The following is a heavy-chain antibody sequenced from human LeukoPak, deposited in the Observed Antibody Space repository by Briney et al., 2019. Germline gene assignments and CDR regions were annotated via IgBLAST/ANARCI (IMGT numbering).Heavy chain of an antibody. CDR1: GGSISSHY. CDR2: INTSGYT. CDR3: ARDYTVGPNDAFDF. J-gene: IGHJ3*01. V-gene: IGHV4-4*07. D-gene: IGHD1-26*01. Sequence: SETLSLTCTVSGGSISSHYWSWIRQPAGKGLEWIGRINTSGYTNYKSSLQSRVTMSVDTSKNQFSQKLTSVTAADTAVYYCARDYTVGPNDAFDFWGQGTMVTVSS.